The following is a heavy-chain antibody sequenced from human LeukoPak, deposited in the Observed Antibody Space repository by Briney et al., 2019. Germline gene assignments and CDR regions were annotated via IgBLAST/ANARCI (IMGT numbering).Heavy chain of an antibody. CDR3: ARDRVELPFDY. CDR2: IYHSGST. V-gene: IGHV4-4*02. CDR1: GGSTSNNNW. Sequence: SETLSLTCAVSGGSTSNNNWWSWVRQPPGKGLEWIGQIYHSGSTNYNPSLKSRVTISVDKSKNQFSLKLSSVTAADTAVYYCARDRVELPFDYWGQGTLVTVSS. D-gene: IGHD1-26*01. J-gene: IGHJ4*02.